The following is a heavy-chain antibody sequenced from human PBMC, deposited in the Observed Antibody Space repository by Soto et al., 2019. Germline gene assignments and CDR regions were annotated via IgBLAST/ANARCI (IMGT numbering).Heavy chain of an antibody. Sequence: GGSLRLSCAASGFTFSSYEMNCVRQAPGKGLEWVSYISSSVSTIYYADSVKGRFTISRDNAKNSLYLQMNSLRAEDTAVYYCARDHDDLNWFDPWGQGTLVTVSS. D-gene: IGHD4-17*01. J-gene: IGHJ5*02. V-gene: IGHV3-48*03. CDR1: GFTFSSYE. CDR3: ARDHDDLNWFDP. CDR2: ISSSVSTI.